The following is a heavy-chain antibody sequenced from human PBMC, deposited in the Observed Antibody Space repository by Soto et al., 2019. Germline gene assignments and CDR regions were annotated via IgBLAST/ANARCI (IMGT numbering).Heavy chain of an antibody. CDR1: GFTFSSFS. CDR2: ISSSSSTI. J-gene: IGHJ4*02. D-gene: IGHD2-2*01. V-gene: IGHV3-48*01. Sequence: GGSLRLSCAASGFTFSSFSMNWVRQAPGKGLEWVSFISSSSSTIYYADSVKGRFTVSRDNAKNSLYLQMNSLRAEDTAVYYCARDRTRLVVVPAAIDYWGQGTLVTVS. CDR3: ARDRTRLVVVPAAIDY.